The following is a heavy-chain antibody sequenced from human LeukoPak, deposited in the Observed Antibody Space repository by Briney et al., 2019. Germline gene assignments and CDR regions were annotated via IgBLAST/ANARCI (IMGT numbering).Heavy chain of an antibody. CDR2: IKSDGSAT. V-gene: IGHV3-74*01. CDR3: ARGDGYGMDY. CDR1: GFTFSSYW. D-gene: IGHD5-24*01. J-gene: IGHJ4*02. Sequence: PGGSLRLSCAASGFTFSSYWMHWVRQAPGKGLVWVSSIKSDGSATSHADSVKGRFTISRDNAKNTLYLQMSSLRAEDMAVYYCARGDGYGMDYWGQGTRVTASS.